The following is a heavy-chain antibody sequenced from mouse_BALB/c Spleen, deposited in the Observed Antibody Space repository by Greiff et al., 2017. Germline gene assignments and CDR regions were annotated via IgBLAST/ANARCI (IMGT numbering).Heavy chain of an antibody. CDR1: GYSITSDYA. J-gene: IGHJ3*01. D-gene: IGHD1-1*01. CDR2: ISYSGST. CDR3: ARLGYYGSSYDAWFAY. Sequence: EVKLMESGPGLVKPSQSLSLTCTVTGYSITSDYAWNWIRQFPGNKLEWMGYISYSGSTSYNPSLKSRISITRDTSKNQFFLQLNSVTTEDTATYYCARLGYYGSSYDAWFAYWGQGTLVTVSA. V-gene: IGHV3-2*02.